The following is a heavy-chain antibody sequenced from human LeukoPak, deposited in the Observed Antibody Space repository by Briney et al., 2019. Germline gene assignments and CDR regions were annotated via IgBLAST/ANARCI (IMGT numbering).Heavy chain of an antibody. D-gene: IGHD3-9*01. CDR3: ARDNYDILTGYYFVY. CDR1: GYTFTGYY. V-gene: IGHV1-2*02. CDR2: INPNSGGT. Sequence: ASVKVSCKASGYTFTGYYMHWVRQAPGQGLEWMGWINPNSGGTNNAQKFQGRVTMTRDTSISTAYMELSRLRSDDTAAYYCARDNYDILTGYYFVYWGQGTLVTVSS. J-gene: IGHJ4*02.